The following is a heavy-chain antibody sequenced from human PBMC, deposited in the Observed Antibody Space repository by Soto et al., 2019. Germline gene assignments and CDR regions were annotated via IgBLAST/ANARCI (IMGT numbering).Heavy chain of an antibody. CDR1: GYSFADYY. D-gene: IGHD4-17*01. CDR3: ARDQMTTVTINDYYGMDV. CDR2: INPDSGGT. Sequence: ASVKVSCKASGYSFADYYVHWVRQAPGQGLEWMGWINPDSGGTNYAQKFQGRVTMTRDSSITTAYMELTGLRSDDTAVYYCARDQMTTVTINDYYGMDVWGQGTTVTVSS. V-gene: IGHV1-2*02. J-gene: IGHJ6*02.